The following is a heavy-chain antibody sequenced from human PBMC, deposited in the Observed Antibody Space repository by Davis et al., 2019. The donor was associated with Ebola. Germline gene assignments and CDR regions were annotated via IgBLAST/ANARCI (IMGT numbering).Heavy chain of an antibody. Sequence: ASVKVSCKASGYTFTSYAMHWVRQAPGQRLEWMGWINAGNGNTKYSQKFQGRVTITRDTSASTAYMELSSLRSEDTAVYYCAREGRGDWYFDLWGRGTLVTVSS. D-gene: IGHD1-26*01. CDR2: INAGNGNT. J-gene: IGHJ2*01. V-gene: IGHV1-3*01. CDR3: AREGRGDWYFDL. CDR1: GYTFTSYA.